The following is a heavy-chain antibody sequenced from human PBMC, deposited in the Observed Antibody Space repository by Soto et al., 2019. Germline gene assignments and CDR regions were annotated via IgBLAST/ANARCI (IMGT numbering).Heavy chain of an antibody. D-gene: IGHD2-2*03. CDR1: GFTFSSYA. V-gene: IGHV3-23*01. CDR2: ISGSGGST. Sequence: EVQLLESGGGLVQPGGSLRLSCAASGFTFSSYAMSWVRQAPGKGLEWVSAISGSGGSTYYADSVKGRFTISRDNSKNPLYLQMNSLRAEDTAVYYCAKRRDNSGYCSSTSCYVGLFDYWGQGTLVTVSS. CDR3: AKRRDNSGYCSSTSCYVGLFDY. J-gene: IGHJ4*02.